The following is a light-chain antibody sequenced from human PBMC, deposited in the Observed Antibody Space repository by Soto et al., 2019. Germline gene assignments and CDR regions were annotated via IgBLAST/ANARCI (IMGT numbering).Light chain of an antibody. Sequence: EIVLTQSPATLSVSPGERATLSCRASQSVSSYLAWYQQKPGQAPRLLIYDASNRATGIPARFRGSGSGTDFTLTISSREPEDFAVYSCQQRSNWPLTFGGGTKVEIK. CDR3: QQRSNWPLT. CDR2: DAS. CDR1: QSVSSY. V-gene: IGKV3-11*01. J-gene: IGKJ4*01.